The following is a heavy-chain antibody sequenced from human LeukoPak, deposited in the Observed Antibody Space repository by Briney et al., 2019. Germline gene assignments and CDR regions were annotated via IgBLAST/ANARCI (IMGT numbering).Heavy chain of an antibody. V-gene: IGHV3-53*01. J-gene: IGHJ4*02. Sequence: GGSLRLSCAASGFSVSTNYMTWVRQAPGKGLEWVSVIYSGGATYYADSVKGRFTLSRDNFKKTLFLQMNSLRVEDTAVYYCAPVVPTADFDYWGQGTLVTVSS. CDR1: GFSVSTNY. D-gene: IGHD2-2*01. CDR3: APVVPTADFDY. CDR2: IYSGGAT.